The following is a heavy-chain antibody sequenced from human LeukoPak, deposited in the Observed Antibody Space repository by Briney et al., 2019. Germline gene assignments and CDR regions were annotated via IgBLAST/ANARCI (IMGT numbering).Heavy chain of an antibody. V-gene: IGHV1-18*01. Sequence: ASVKVSCKACGYTFTSYGISWVRQAPGQGLEWMGWISAYNGNTNYAQKLQGRVTMTTDTSTSTAYMELRSLRSDDTAVYYCARDAGSSMSYYYYGMDVWGQGTTVTVSS. CDR1: GYTFTSYG. CDR2: ISAYNGNT. D-gene: IGHD6-13*01. CDR3: ARDAGSSMSYYYYGMDV. J-gene: IGHJ6*02.